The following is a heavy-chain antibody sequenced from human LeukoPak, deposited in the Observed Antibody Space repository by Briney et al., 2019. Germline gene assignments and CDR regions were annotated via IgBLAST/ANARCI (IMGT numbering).Heavy chain of an antibody. J-gene: IGHJ4*02. V-gene: IGHV4-59*01. D-gene: IGHD6-19*01. Sequence: PSETLSLTCTVSGDSISNYYWSWIRQPPGQGLEWIGYIYYSGSTNYSPSLKSRVSISVDTSKNQFSLKLSSVTAADTAVYYCARYSGWRYYFDYWGQGTLVTVSS. CDR3: ARYSGWRYYFDY. CDR1: GDSISNYY. CDR2: IYYSGST.